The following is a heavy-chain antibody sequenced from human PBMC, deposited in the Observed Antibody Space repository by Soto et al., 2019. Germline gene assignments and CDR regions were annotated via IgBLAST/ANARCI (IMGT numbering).Heavy chain of an antibody. J-gene: IGHJ3*02. CDR3: AKVRRPAVVPAAMFPAFDI. Sequence: EVQLLESGGGLVQPGGSLRLSCAASGFTFSSYALSWVRQAPGKGLEWVSAISGSDGSTYYADSVKGRFTISRDNSKNTLYLQMNSLRAEDTAVYYCAKVRRPAVVPAAMFPAFDIWGQGTMVTVSS. V-gene: IGHV3-23*01. D-gene: IGHD2-2*01. CDR1: GFTFSSYA. CDR2: ISGSDGST.